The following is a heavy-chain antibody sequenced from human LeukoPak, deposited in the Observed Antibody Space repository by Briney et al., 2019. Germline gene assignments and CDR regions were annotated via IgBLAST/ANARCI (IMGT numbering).Heavy chain of an antibody. CDR1: GGSFSGYY. CDR3: ARGENYYYDSSGYYY. CDR2: INHSGST. V-gene: IGHV4-34*01. D-gene: IGHD3-22*01. J-gene: IGHJ4*02. Sequence: SETLSLTCAVYGGSFSGYYWSWIRQPPGKGLEWIGEINHSGSTNYNPFLKSRVTISVDTSKNQFSLKLSSVTAADTAVYYCARGENYYYDSSGYYYWGQATLVTVSS.